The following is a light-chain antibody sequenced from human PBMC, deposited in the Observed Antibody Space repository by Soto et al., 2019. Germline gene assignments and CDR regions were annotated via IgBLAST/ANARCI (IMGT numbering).Light chain of an antibody. CDR1: QSISSY. V-gene: IGKV1-39*01. CDR3: QQYGSSPLT. Sequence: EIQMTQSPSSLSASVGDRVTITCRASQSISSYLNWYQQKPGQAPKLLIYAASSLQSGVPSRFSGSGSGTDFTLTISRLEPEDFAVYYCQQYGSSPLTFGGGTKVEIK. CDR2: AAS. J-gene: IGKJ4*01.